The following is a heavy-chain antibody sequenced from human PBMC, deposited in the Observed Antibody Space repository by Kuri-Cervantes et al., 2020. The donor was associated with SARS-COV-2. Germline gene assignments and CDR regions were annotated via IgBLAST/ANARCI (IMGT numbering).Heavy chain of an antibody. Sequence: GESLKISCAASGFTVNSYYINWVRQAPGKGLEWVAVIWSDGTNKYYADSAKGRFTISRDNSKNTLYLQMNSLRAEDTSVYFCARALYGGRLDYSPTSGYYYEGMDVWGQGTMVTVSS. D-gene: IGHD3-9*01. J-gene: IGHJ6*02. V-gene: IGHV3-33*08. CDR2: IWSDGTNK. CDR1: GFTVNSYY. CDR3: ARALYGGRLDYSPTSGYYYEGMDV.